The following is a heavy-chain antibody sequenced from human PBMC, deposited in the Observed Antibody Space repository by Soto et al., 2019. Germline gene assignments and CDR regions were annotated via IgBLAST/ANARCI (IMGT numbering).Heavy chain of an antibody. CDR3: AKTANLLTQTFFGDYSDY. V-gene: IGHV3-30*18. CDR1: GFTFSSYG. J-gene: IGHJ4*02. D-gene: IGHD3-10*01. CDR2: ISYDGSNK. Sequence: QVQLVESGGGVVQPGRSLRLSCAASGFTFSSYGMHWVRQAPGKGLEWVAVISYDGSNKYYADSVKGRFTISRDNSKNTLYLQMNSLRAEDTAVYYCAKTANLLTQTFFGDYSDYWGQGTLVTVSS.